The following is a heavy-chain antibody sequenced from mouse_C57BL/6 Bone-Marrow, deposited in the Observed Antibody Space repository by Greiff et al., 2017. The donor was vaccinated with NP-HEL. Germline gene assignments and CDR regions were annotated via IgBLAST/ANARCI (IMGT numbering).Heavy chain of an antibody. Sequence: EVQRVESGGGLVKPGGSLKLSCAASGFTFSSYAMSWVRQTPEKRLEWVATISDGGSYTYYPDNVKGRFTISRDNAKNNLYLQMSHLKSEDTAMYYCARARNYYGSSLDYAMDYWGQGTSVTVSS. CDR2: ISDGGSYT. CDR3: ARARNYYGSSLDYAMDY. J-gene: IGHJ4*01. CDR1: GFTFSSYA. V-gene: IGHV5-4*01. D-gene: IGHD1-1*01.